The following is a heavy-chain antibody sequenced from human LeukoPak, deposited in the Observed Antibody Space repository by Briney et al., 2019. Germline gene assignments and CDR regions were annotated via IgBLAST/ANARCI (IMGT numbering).Heavy chain of an antibody. Sequence: GGSLRLSCAASGFTVSSNYMSWVRQAPGKGLEWVSVIYSGGSTYYADSVKGRFTISRDNAKNTLYLQMNSLRAEDTAMYYCARDGPSVGATIDYWGQETLVTVSS. CDR2: IYSGGST. J-gene: IGHJ4*02. V-gene: IGHV3-53*01. CDR1: GFTVSSNY. D-gene: IGHD1-26*01. CDR3: ARDGPSVGATIDY.